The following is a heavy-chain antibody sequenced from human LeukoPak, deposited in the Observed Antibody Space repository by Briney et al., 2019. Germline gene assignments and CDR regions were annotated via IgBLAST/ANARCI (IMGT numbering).Heavy chain of an antibody. CDR2: IYDTGST. V-gene: IGHV4-59*01. D-gene: IGHD3-16*01. Sequence: PSETLSLTCTVSGASITTYYWTWIRQPPGKGLECIGYIYDTGSTNYIPSLKSRVTISVDTSKNRFSLKLSSVTAADTAVYYCARVWLGDYNYYYGTDIWGQGTTVTVSS. CDR1: GASITTYY. J-gene: IGHJ6*02. CDR3: ARVWLGDYNYYYGTDI.